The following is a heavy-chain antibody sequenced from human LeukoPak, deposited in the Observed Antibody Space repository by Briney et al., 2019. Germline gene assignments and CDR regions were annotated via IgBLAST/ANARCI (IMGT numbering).Heavy chain of an antibody. CDR2: INPNSGGT. J-gene: IGHJ4*02. D-gene: IGHD1-26*01. Sequence: ASVKVSCKASGYTFTGYYMHWVRQAPGQGLEWMGWINPNSGGTNYAQKFQGRVTMTRDTSISTAYMELSRLRSDDTAVYYCARDIVGATGGGLDYWGQGTLVTVSS. CDR1: GYTFTGYY. V-gene: IGHV1-2*02. CDR3: ARDIVGATGGGLDY.